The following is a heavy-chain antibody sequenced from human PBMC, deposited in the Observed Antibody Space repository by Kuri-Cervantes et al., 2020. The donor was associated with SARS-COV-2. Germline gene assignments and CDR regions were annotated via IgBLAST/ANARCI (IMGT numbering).Heavy chain of an antibody. V-gene: IGHV4-59*01. D-gene: IGHD4-17*01. CDR2: IYYSGST. CDR1: GGSISSYY. Sequence: SETLSLTCTVSGGSISSYYWSWIRQPPEKGLEWIGYIYYSGSTNYNPSLKSRVTISVDTSKNQFSLKLSSVTAADTAVYYCARELGLTTVNWFDSWGQGTLVTVSS. CDR3: ARELGLTTVNWFDS. J-gene: IGHJ5*01.